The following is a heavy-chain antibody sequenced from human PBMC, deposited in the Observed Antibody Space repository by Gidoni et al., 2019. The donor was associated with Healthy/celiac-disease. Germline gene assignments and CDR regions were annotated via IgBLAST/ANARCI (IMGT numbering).Heavy chain of an antibody. V-gene: IGHV4-34*01. CDR2: INHSGST. CDR1: GGSFRGYY. J-gene: IGHJ6*03. CDR3: ARGRCSSTSCYLRNYYYYYYMDV. D-gene: IGHD2-2*01. Sequence: QVQLQQWGAGLLTPSETLSLTCAVYGGSFRGYYWSWIRQPPGKGLEWIGEINHSGSTNYNPSLKSRVTISVDTSKNQFSLKLSSVTAADTAVYYCARGRCSSTSCYLRNYYYYYYMDVWGKGTTVTVSS.